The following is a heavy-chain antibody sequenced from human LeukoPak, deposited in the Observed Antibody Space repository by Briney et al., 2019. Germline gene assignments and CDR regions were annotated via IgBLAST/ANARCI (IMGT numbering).Heavy chain of an antibody. CDR3: MANYSSSWYYFDY. CDR2: IKQDGSEK. D-gene: IGHD6-13*01. J-gene: IGHJ4*02. V-gene: IGHV3-7*01. Sequence: GGSLRLSCAASGFTFSSYWMSWVRQAPGKGLEWVANIKQDGSEKYYVDSVKGRFTNSRDNAKNSLYLRMNSLRAEDTAVYYCMANYSSSWYYFDYWGQGTLVTVSS. CDR1: GFTFSSYW.